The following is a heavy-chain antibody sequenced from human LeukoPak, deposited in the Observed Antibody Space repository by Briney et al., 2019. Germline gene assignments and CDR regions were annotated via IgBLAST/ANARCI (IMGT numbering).Heavy chain of an antibody. D-gene: IGHD2-2*01. CDR1: EFTVSSNY. Sequence: GGSLRLSCAASEFTVSSNYMTWVRQAPGKGLEWVSVIYSGGSTYYADSVKGRFTISRDNSKNTLYLQMNSLRAEDTAVYYCARADGVVVPAAVSAYWGQGTLVTVSS. J-gene: IGHJ4*02. CDR3: ARADGVVVPAAVSAY. V-gene: IGHV3-53*01. CDR2: IYSGGST.